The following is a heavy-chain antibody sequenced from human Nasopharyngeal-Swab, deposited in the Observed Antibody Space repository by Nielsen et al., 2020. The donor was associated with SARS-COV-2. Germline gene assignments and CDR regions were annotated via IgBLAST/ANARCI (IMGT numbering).Heavy chain of an antibody. CDR2: ISPTSDYI. D-gene: IGHD4-17*01. CDR3: VRGSYGHYDS. CDR1: GFTFSSYT. Sequence: GGSLRLSCAASGFTFSSYTMNWVRQAPGKGLEWVSSISPTSDYIYYAESVKGRFTISRDNAKNSLFLQTNSLRAEETAIYYCVRGSYGHYDSWGQGALITVSS. V-gene: IGHV3-21*06. J-gene: IGHJ5*01.